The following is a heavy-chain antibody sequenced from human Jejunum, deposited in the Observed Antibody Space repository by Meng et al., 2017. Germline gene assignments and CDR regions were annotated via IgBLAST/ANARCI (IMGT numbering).Heavy chain of an antibody. Sequence: GGSLRLSCAASGFTFSYYWMHWVRQAPGKGLAWVSRINNDGSSTCYADSGKGRFTISRDNAKNTLYLQMDSLRAEDTAVYFCARDSGRGLYYHDSGAYYGDAFDIWGHGTTVTVSS. J-gene: IGHJ3*02. CDR2: INNDGSST. D-gene: IGHD3-22*01. CDR3: ARDSGRGLYYHDSGAYYGDAFDI. V-gene: IGHV3-74*01. CDR1: GFTFSYYW.